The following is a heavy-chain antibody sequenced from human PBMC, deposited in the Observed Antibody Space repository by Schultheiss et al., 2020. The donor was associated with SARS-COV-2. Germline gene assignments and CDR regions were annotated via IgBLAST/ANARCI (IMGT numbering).Heavy chain of an antibody. CDR2: IYHSGST. CDR1: GGSISSGGYS. V-gene: IGHV4-30-2*01. Sequence: LRLSCAVSGGSISSGGYSWSWIRQPPGKGLEWIGYIYHSGSTYYNPSLKSRVTISVDRSKNQFSLKLSSVTAADTAVYYCARDHDSSGYYPEYFQHWGQGTLVTVSS. J-gene: IGHJ1*01. CDR3: ARDHDSSGYYPEYFQH. D-gene: IGHD3-22*01.